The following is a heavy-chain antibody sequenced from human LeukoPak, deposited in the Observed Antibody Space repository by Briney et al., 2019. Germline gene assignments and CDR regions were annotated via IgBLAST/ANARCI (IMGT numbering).Heavy chain of an antibody. CDR2: INSDGSRT. V-gene: IGHV3-74*01. CDR3: ARDVVAGFFDY. CDR1: GFTFSNYW. Sequence: PGGSLRLSCAASGFTFSNYWMHWVRHAPGKGLVWVSRINSDGSRTNYADSVKGRFTISRDNAKKTLYMQMNSLRPEDTAVYYCARDVVAGFFDYGGQGTLVTVSS. D-gene: IGHD6-19*01. J-gene: IGHJ4*02.